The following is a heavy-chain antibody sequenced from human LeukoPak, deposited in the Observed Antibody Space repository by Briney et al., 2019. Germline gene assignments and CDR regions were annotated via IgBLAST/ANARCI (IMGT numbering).Heavy chain of an antibody. V-gene: IGHV5-51*01. J-gene: IGHJ4*02. CDR1: GYSFTSYW. CDR3: ARLGEYDGSGYLNYFDY. D-gene: IGHD3-22*01. Sequence: GESLKISCQASGYSFTSYWIGWVRQMPGKGLEWMGIIYPGDSDTRYSPSFQGQVTISADKSISTAYLQWSSLKASDTAMYYCARLGEYDGSGYLNYFDYWGQGTLVTVSS. CDR2: IYPGDSDT.